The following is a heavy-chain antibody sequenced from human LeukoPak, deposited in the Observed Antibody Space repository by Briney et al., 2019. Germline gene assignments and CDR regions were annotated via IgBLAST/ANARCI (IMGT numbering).Heavy chain of an antibody. CDR3: AGGGGVGAKY. J-gene: IGHJ4*02. Sequence: GGSLRLSCAASGFSFSNHMSWVRQAPGKGLEWVSLIYISSNTYYADSVKGRFTISRDNSKNTLYLQMNSLRAEDTAVYYCAGGGGVGAKYWGQGTLVTVSS. V-gene: IGHV3-53*01. CDR2: IYISSNT. D-gene: IGHD1-26*01. CDR1: GFSFSNH.